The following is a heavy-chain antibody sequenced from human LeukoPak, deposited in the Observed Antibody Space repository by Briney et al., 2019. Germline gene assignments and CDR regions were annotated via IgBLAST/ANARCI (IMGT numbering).Heavy chain of an antibody. Sequence: SETLSLTCTVSGGSISSYYWSWIRQPPGKGLEWIGEINHSGSTNYNPSLKSRVTISVDTSKNQFSLKLSSVTAADTAVYYCARHGVAGTPPVTYYYYGMDVWGQGTTVTVSS. CDR3: ARHGVAGTPPVTYYYYGMDV. D-gene: IGHD6-19*01. CDR2: INHSGST. J-gene: IGHJ6*02. V-gene: IGHV4-59*08. CDR1: GGSISSYY.